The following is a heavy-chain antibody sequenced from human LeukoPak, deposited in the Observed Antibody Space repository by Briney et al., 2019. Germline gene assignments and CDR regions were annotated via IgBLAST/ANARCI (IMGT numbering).Heavy chain of an antibody. CDR1: GGSFSGYY. J-gene: IGHJ5*02. CDR3: ARGLGSGSYYRLSLWFDP. V-gene: IGHV4-34*01. Sequence: PSETLSLTCAVYGGSFSGYYWSWIRQPPGKGLEWIGEINHSGSTNYNPSLKSRVTISVDTSKNQFSLKLSSVTAADTAVYYCARGLGSGSYYRLSLWFDPWGQGTLVTVSS. CDR2: INHSGST. D-gene: IGHD3-10*01.